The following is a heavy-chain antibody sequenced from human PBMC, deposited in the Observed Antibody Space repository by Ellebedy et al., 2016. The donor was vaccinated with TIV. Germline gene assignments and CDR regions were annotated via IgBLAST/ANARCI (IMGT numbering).Heavy chain of an antibody. V-gene: IGHV3-30-3*01. D-gene: IGHD4-17*01. CDR2: ISYDGSNK. J-gene: IGHJ6*02. Sequence: LSLTXXASGFTFSSYAMHWVRQAPGKGPEWVAVISYDGSNKYYADSVKGRFTISRDNSKNTLYLQMNSLRAEDTAVYYCARDRLMTTVTTGGYYYGMDVWGQGTTVTVSS. CDR3: ARDRLMTTVTTGGYYYGMDV. CDR1: GFTFSSYA.